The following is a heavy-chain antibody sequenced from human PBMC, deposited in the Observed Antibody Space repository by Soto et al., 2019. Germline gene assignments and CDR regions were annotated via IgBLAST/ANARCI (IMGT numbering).Heavy chain of an antibody. CDR2: IFYSGSA. CDR1: GGSISSGDYY. CDR3: ARGGASDIAAAGLVYYYYGMDV. D-gene: IGHD6-13*01. Sequence: SETLSLTCTVSGGSISSGDYYWSWIRQPPGKGLEWIGYIFYSGSAYYNPSLKSRVTISVDTSKNQFSLKLSSVTAADTAVYYCARGGASDIAAAGLVYYYYGMDVWGQGTTVTVSS. V-gene: IGHV4-30-4*01. J-gene: IGHJ6*02.